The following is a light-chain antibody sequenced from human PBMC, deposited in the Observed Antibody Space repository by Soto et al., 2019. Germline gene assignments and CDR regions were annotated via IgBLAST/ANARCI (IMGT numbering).Light chain of an antibody. V-gene: IGKV3-15*01. CDR2: GAS. CDR1: QSVSSN. J-gene: IGKJ5*01. CDR3: QQYNNWPPQIT. Sequence: TQSPGTLSLSPGERATLSCRASQSVSSNLAWYQQKPGQAPRLLIYGASTRATGIPARFSGSGSGTEFTLTISSLQSEDFAVYYCQQYNNWPPQITFGQGTRLEIK.